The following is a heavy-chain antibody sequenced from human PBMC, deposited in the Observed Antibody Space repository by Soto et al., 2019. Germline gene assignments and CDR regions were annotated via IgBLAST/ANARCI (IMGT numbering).Heavy chain of an antibody. CDR3: ARGAVTNLYYYYYGMDV. V-gene: IGHV4-31*03. CDR1: GGSISSGGYY. CDR2: FYNSGSV. Sequence: SETLSLTCTVSGGSISSGGYYRSWIRQHPGKGLEWVGYFYNSGSVFYNPSLKSRVTISVDTSKNQFSLKLISVTAADTAVYYCARGAVTNLYYYYYGMDVWGQGTTVTVSS. J-gene: IGHJ6*02. D-gene: IGHD4-4*01.